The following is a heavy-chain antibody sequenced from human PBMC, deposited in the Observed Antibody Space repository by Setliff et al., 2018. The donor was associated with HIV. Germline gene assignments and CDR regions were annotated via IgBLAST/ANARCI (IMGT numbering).Heavy chain of an antibody. J-gene: IGHJ4*02. V-gene: IGHV3-53*01. Sequence: PGGSLRLSCAASGITVSSNYMSWVRQAPGTGLEWVSVIYSGGSTYYADSVKGRFTISRDNSKNTLYLQMNSLRVEDTAIYYCAKAPGWLFLSHYWGQGTLVTVSS. CDR1: GITVSSNY. D-gene: IGHD3-22*01. CDR2: IYSGGST. CDR3: AKAPGWLFLSHY.